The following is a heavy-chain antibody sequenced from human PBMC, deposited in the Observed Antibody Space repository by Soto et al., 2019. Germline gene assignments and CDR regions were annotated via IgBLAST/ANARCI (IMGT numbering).Heavy chain of an antibody. J-gene: IGHJ6*03. CDR1: GFTFSSYW. D-gene: IGHD2-15*01. CDR2: INSDGSST. Sequence: EVQLVESGGGLVQPGGSLRLSCVASGFTFSSYWMHWVRQAPGKGLVWVSRINSDGSSTSYADSVKGRFTISRDNAKNTLYLQMNSLRAEDTAVYYCARGVGCSGGSCYYYYYYMDVWGKGTTVTVSS. V-gene: IGHV3-74*01. CDR3: ARGVGCSGGSCYYYYYYMDV.